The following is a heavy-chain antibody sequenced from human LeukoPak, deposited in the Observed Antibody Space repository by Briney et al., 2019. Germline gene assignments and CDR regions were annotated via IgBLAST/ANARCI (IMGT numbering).Heavy chain of an antibody. CDR1: GYTFNRYG. J-gene: IGHJ4*02. CDR2: INPNSGGT. D-gene: IGHD3-3*01. Sequence: ASVKVSCKASGYTFNRYGMNWVRQAPGQGLEWMGWINPNSGGTNYAQRFQGRVTMTRDTSISTAYMELSRLKSDDTAFYYCARDQGDFWSGYRLWGQGTLVTVSS. CDR3: ARDQGDFWSGYRL. V-gene: IGHV1-2*02.